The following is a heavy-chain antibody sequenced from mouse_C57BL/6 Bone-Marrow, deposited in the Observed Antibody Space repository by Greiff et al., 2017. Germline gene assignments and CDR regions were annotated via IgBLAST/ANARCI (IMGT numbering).Heavy chain of an antibody. J-gene: IGHJ4*01. V-gene: IGHV1-78*01. CDR3: ARPIYDGYYRYAMDY. CDR2: IYPRNGST. D-gene: IGHD2-3*01. Sequence: VQLVESDAELVKPGASVKISCKVSGYTFTDHTIHWMKQRPEQGLEWIGYIYPRNGSTKYNEKFKGKATLTADKSSSTAYMQLNSLTSEDSAVYFCARPIYDGYYRYAMDYWGQGTSVTVSS. CDR1: GYTFTDHT.